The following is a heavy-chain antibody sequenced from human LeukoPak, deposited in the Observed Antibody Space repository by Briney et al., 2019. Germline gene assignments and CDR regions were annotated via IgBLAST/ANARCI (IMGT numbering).Heavy chain of an antibody. CDR1: GFSFSSYA. CDR2: ISGSSNT. CDR3: AKGESQPKYYFDY. Sequence: PGGSLRLSCAASGFSFSSYAIRWVRRAPGKGLEWVSSISGSSNTYYADSVKGRFTISRDNSKNTLYLQMNSLRAEDTAVYYCAKGESQPKYYFDYWGQGTLVTVSS. V-gene: IGHV3-23*01. J-gene: IGHJ4*02. D-gene: IGHD2-2*01.